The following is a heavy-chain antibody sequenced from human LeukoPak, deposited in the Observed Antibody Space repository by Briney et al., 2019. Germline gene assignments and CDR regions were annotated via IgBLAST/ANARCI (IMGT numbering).Heavy chain of an antibody. J-gene: IGHJ4*02. D-gene: IGHD5-12*01. CDR1: GFTFSNYG. Sequence: GGSLRLSCAASGFTFSNYGMHWVRQAPGKGLEWVAVISYDASYKNYADSVKGRFTISRDNAKNSLYLQMNSLRAEDTAVYYCARTAYSDYSLGFWGQGTLVTVSS. CDR3: ARTAYSDYSLGF. CDR2: ISYDASYK. V-gene: IGHV3-30*03.